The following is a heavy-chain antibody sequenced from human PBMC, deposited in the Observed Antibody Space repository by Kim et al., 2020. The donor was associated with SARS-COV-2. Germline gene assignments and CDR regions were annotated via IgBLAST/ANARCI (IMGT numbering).Heavy chain of an antibody. CDR3: ARVAPINYYDSSGYYIFDY. Sequence: SETLSLTCTVSGGSVSSGSYYWSWIRQPPGKGLEWIGYIYYSGSTNYNPSLKSRVTISVDTSKNQFSLKLSSVTAADTAVYYCARVAPINYYDSSGYYIFDYWGQGTLVTVSS. J-gene: IGHJ4*02. CDR1: GGSVSSGSYY. CDR2: IYYSGST. V-gene: IGHV4-61*01. D-gene: IGHD3-22*01.